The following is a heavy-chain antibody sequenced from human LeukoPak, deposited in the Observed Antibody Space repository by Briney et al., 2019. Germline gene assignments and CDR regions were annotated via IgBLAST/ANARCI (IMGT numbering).Heavy chain of an antibody. CDR3: ARVGTPTSTSIDY. CDR2: INPNSGGT. J-gene: IGHJ4*02. CDR1: GYTFTCYY. V-gene: IGHV1-2*02. Sequence: ASVKVSCKASGYTFTCYYMHWVRQAPGQGLEWMGWINPNSGGTNYAQKFQGRVTMTRDTSISTAYMELSRLRSDDTAVYYCARVGTPTSTSIDYWGQGTLVTVSS. D-gene: IGHD2-2*01.